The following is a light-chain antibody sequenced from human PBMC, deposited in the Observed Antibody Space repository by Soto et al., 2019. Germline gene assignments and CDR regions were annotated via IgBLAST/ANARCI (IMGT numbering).Light chain of an antibody. CDR3: QRANSFPIT. V-gene: IGKV1-12*01. CDR2: ASS. CDR1: QDILSW. J-gene: IGKJ3*01. Sequence: DIQMTQSPSSVSASVGDRVTITCRASQDILSWLAWYQQKPGEAPRLLIYASSNLQSGVPSRFSGSGPGTDSPLTISSLQPEDFATYYRQRANSFPITIGPGTRLDIK.